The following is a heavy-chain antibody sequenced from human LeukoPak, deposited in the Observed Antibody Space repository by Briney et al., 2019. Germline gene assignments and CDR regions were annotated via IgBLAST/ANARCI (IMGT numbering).Heavy chain of an antibody. CDR2: IYYSGST. CDR1: GGSISSYY. Sequence: SETLSLTCTVSGGSISSYYWSWIRQPPGKGLEWIGYIYYSGSTNYNPSLKSRVTISVDTSKNQFSLKLSSVPAADTAVYYCARAPDYGDYVRYYVDYWCQGTLVTVSS. J-gene: IGHJ4*02. V-gene: IGHV4-59*01. CDR3: ARAPDYGDYVRYYVDY. D-gene: IGHD4-17*01.